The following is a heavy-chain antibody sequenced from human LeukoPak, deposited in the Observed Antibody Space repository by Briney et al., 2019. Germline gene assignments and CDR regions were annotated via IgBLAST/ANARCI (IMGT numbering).Heavy chain of an antibody. D-gene: IGHD3-9*01. CDR2: INYSGST. V-gene: IGHV4-59*01. Sequence: PSETLSLTCTVSGGSISSYYWSWIRQPPGKGLEWIGFINYSGSTNYNPSLKSRVTISVDTSKNQFSLKLSSVTAADTAVYYCARDSSYNDWFNWYFDLWGRGTLVTVSS. CDR3: ARDSSYNDWFNWYFDL. J-gene: IGHJ2*01. CDR1: GGSISSYY.